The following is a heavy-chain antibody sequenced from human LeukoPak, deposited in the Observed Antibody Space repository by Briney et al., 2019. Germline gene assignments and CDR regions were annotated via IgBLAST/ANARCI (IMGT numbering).Heavy chain of an antibody. Sequence: SETLSLTCTVSGGSISSYYWSWIRQPPGKGLEWIGYIYYSGSTNYNPSLKSRVTISVDTSKNQFSLKLSSVTAADTAVYYCAGAEGIAALYFDYWGQGTLVTVSS. V-gene: IGHV4-59*01. D-gene: IGHD6-25*01. CDR3: AGAEGIAALYFDY. CDR2: IYYSGST. J-gene: IGHJ4*02. CDR1: GGSISSYY.